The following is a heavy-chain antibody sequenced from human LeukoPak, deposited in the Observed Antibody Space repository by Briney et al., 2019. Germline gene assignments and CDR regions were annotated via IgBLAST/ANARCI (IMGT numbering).Heavy chain of an antibody. Sequence: PGGSLRLSCAASGFTLSDYYMSWIRQTPGKGLEWVSYISTSGSSIYYADSVKGRFTLSRDSAKNSLYLEMNSLRAEDTAVYYCARAGVVLTNRERFDYWGQGTLVTVSS. CDR1: GFTLSDYY. V-gene: IGHV3-11*01. CDR3: ARAGVVLTNRERFDY. D-gene: IGHD4/OR15-4a*01. J-gene: IGHJ4*02. CDR2: ISTSGSSI.